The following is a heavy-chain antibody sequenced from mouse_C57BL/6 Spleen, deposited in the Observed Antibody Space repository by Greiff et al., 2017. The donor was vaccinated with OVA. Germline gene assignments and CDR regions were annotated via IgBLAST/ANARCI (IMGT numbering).Heavy chain of an antibody. D-gene: IGHD2-12*01. CDR2: IDPSDSYT. CDR1: GYTFTSYW. V-gene: IGHV1-69*01. J-gene: IGHJ2*01. Sequence: QVQLKQPGAELVMPGASVKLSCKASGYTFTSYWMHWVKQRPGQGLEWIGEIDPSDSYTNYNQKFKGKSTLTVDKSSSTAYMQLSSLTSEDSAVYYCARPPAYYRGFDYWGQGTTLTVSS. CDR3: ARPPAYYRGFDY.